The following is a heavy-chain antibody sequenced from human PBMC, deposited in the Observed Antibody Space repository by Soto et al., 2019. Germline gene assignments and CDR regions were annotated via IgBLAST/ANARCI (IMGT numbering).Heavy chain of an antibody. D-gene: IGHD3-16*01. CDR2: INTYKGNT. CDR3: AMVDVYVTPSPQDV. J-gene: IGHJ6*02. Sequence: QVQLVQSGAEVKNPGASVKVSCKASGYTFTRYGISWARQAPGQGLEWMGWINTYKGNTNYAQNVQGRVTLTTDTSTSTAYMELRSLRSNDTAIYYCAMVDVYVTPSPQDVWGQGTTVIVSS. CDR1: GYTFTRYG. V-gene: IGHV1-18*01.